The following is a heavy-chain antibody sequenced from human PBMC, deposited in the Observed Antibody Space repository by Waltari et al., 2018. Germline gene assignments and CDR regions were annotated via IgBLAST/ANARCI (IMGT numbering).Heavy chain of an antibody. CDR1: GYTFTSYG. V-gene: IGHV1-18*01. D-gene: IGHD5-18*01. CDR3: ARDWGRGYGYLDYYYYGMDV. J-gene: IGHJ6*02. CDR2: ISAYNGNT. Sequence: QVQLVQSGAEVKKPGASVKVSCKASGYTFTSYGISWVRQAPGQGLEWMGWISAYNGNTNYAQKLQGRDTMTTDTSTSTAYMELRSLRSDDTAVYYCARDWGRGYGYLDYYYYGMDVWGQGTTVTVSS.